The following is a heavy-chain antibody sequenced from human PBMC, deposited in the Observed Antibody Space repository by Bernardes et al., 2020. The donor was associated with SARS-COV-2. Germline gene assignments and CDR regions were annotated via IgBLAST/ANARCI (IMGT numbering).Heavy chain of an antibody. V-gene: IGHV3-21*01. CDR1: GFALSCSS. J-gene: IGHJ4*02. CDR2: IDPTSTYM. D-gene: IGHD6-13*01. CDR3: ARGLAAATDLDF. Sequence: GGSLRLSCAASGFALSCSSMDWVRQAPGKGLEWVASIDPTSTYMYYADSVKGRFTISRDNAKNSLDLQMNRLRAEDTAVYYCARGLAAATDLDFWGQGTLVTVSS.